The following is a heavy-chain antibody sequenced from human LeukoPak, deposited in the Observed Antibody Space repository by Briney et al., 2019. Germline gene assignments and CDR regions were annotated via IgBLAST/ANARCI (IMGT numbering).Heavy chain of an antibody. D-gene: IGHD3-9*01. Sequence: SETLSLTCAVYGGSFSGYYWSWIRQPPGKGLEWIGEINHSGSTNYNPSLKSRVTISVDTSKNQFSLKLSSVTAADTAVYYYARVAEARYFDWLLPGNWFDPWGQGTLVTVSS. CDR2: INHSGST. CDR1: GGSFSGYY. J-gene: IGHJ5*02. CDR3: ARVAEARYFDWLLPGNWFDP. V-gene: IGHV4-34*01.